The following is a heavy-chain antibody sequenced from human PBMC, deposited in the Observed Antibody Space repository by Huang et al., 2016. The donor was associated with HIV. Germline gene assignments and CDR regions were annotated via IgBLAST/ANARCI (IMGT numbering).Heavy chain of an antibody. J-gene: IGHJ1*01. CDR3: ALKGDSSGWEYFRH. D-gene: IGHD6-19*01. V-gene: IGHV3-30*03. CDR2: ISYDGRNK. CDR1: GFIFSNYG. Sequence: QVQLVESGGGVVQPGRSLRLSCAASGFIFSNYGMHWVRQAPGKGLEWVELISYDGRNKYYTDAGKGRFSISRDNSKNTLYLQMNSVRAEDTAVYYCALKGDSSGWEYFRHWGQGTLVTVSS.